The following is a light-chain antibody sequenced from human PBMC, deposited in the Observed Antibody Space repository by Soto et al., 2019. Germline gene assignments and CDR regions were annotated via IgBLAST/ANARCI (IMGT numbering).Light chain of an antibody. CDR3: SPYACSNYDVV. CDR1: SSDIGGYKY. Sequence: QSALTQPPSASGSPGQSVTISCTGTSSDIGGYKYVSWYQQHPGKAPKLMIYEVNKRPSGVPDRFSGSKSGNTASLTVSGFQAEDEADYYCSPYACSNYDVVFGGGTKLTLL. CDR2: EVN. V-gene: IGLV2-8*01. J-gene: IGLJ2*01.